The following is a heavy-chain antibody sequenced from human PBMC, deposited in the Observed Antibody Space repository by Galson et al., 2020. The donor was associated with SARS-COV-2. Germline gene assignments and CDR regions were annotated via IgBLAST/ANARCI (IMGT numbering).Heavy chain of an antibody. D-gene: IGHD3-16*01. Sequence: ASVKVSCKASGYTFNIYAIPWVRQAPGQGLEWLGSVSGYNGNTNYAQKFQDRITMTRDTSTSTAYMELRSLRSDDTAIYYCTRDSSYASTPGGFDTWGQGTLVTVSS. CDR1: GYTFNIYA. CDR2: VSGYNGNT. J-gene: IGHJ4*02. CDR3: TRDSSYASTPGGFDT. V-gene: IGHV1-18*01.